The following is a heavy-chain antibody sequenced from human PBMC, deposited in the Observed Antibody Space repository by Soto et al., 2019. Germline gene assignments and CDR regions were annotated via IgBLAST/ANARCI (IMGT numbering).Heavy chain of an antibody. V-gene: IGHV1-2*04. D-gene: IGHD6-13*01. CDR2: INPNSGGT. J-gene: IGHJ6*02. CDR1: GYTFTGYY. Sequence: SVKVSCKASGYTFTGYYMHWVRQAPGQGLEWMGWINPNSGGTNYAQKFQGWVTMTRDTSISTAYMELSRLRSDDTAVYYCARGVSGIEAYYYYYGMDVWGQGTTVTVYS. CDR3: ARGVSGIEAYYYYYGMDV.